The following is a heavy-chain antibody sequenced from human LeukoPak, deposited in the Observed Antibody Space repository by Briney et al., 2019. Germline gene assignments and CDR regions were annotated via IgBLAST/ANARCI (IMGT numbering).Heavy chain of an antibody. CDR1: GFTFSSYS. CDR2: ISSSSSTI. D-gene: IGHD2-2*01. V-gene: IGHV3-48*04. CDR3: ARDLYSSSTSCNDY. Sequence: PGGSLRLSCAASGFTFSSYSMNWVRQAPGKGLGWVSYISSSSSTIYYADSVKGRFTISRDNAKNSLYLQMNSLRAEDTAVYYCARDLYSSSTSCNDYWGQGTLVTVSS. J-gene: IGHJ4*02.